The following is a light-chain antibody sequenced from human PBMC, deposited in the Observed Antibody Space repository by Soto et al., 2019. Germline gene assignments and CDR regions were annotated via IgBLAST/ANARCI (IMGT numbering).Light chain of an antibody. Sequence: EIVMTHSPATLSVSPGERATVSCRASQSVSSNLAWYQQKPGQAPRLLIYGASTRATGIPARFSGSGSGTEFTLTSGSLQSEDFAVYYCQQYNNWPRTFGQGTKLEIK. CDR1: QSVSSN. CDR2: GAS. V-gene: IGKV3-15*01. J-gene: IGKJ2*01. CDR3: QQYNNWPRT.